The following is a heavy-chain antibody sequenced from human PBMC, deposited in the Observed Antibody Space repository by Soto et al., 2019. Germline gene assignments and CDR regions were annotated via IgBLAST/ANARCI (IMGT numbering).Heavy chain of an antibody. CDR2: ISAYNGNT. J-gene: IGHJ6*02. CDR3: ARDLDSSGAAPWYYYGMDV. CDR1: GYTFTSYG. V-gene: IGHV1-18*01. Sequence: ASVKVSCKASGYTFTSYGISWVRQAPGQGLEWMGWISAYNGNTNYAQKLQGRVTMTTDTSTSTAYMELRSLRSDDTAVYYCARDLDSSGAAPWYYYGMDVWGQGTTVTVSS. D-gene: IGHD6-13*01.